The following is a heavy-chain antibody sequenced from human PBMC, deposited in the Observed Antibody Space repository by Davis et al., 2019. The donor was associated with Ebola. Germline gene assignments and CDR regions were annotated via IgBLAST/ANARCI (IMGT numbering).Heavy chain of an antibody. D-gene: IGHD5-24*01. J-gene: IGHJ4*02. V-gene: IGHV4-34*01. CDR1: CGSFRGYY. Sequence: SETLSLTCAVYCGSFRGYYWSWIRQPPGKGLEWIGEINHSGSTNYNPSLKSRVTISLDTSKNQFSLKLTSVTAADTAVYYCARGRDAYKTGYWGQGTLVTVSS. CDR2: INHSGST. CDR3: ARGRDAYKTGY.